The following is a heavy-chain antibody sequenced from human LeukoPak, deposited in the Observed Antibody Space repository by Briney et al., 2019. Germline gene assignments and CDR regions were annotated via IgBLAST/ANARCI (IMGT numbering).Heavy chain of an antibody. Sequence: GGSLRLSCAVSGFTFSSYAMYWVRQAPGKGLEWVSGISGSGGSTYYGDSVKGRFTISRDNSKNTLYLQMNSLRAEDTAVYYCAKAGYSSGRKYGMDVWGQGTTVTVSS. V-gene: IGHV3-23*01. CDR1: GFTFSSYA. D-gene: IGHD6-19*01. CDR3: AKAGYSSGRKYGMDV. J-gene: IGHJ6*02. CDR2: ISGSGGST.